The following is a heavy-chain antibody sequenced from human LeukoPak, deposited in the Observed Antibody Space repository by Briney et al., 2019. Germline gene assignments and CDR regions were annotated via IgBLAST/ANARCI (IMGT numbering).Heavy chain of an antibody. CDR3: AREPGAATTGTWG. CDR2: IFSGDGT. D-gene: IGHD6-13*01. Sequence: GGSLRLSCAASGVTVSNNYMSWIGQAPGKGLGLVSVIFSGDGTYYADSVKGRFTISRDSSRNTLYLQMNSLKVEDTAVYYCAREPGAATTGTWGWGQGTLVTVSS. CDR1: GVTVSNNY. V-gene: IGHV3-53*01. J-gene: IGHJ4*02.